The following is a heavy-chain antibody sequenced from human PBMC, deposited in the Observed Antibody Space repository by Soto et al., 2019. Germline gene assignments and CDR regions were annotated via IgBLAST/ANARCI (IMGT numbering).Heavy chain of an antibody. CDR3: ARRSLRSFGVVITRTGWFDP. Sequence: QVQLQQWGAGLLKPSETLSLTCAVYGGSFSGYYWSWIRQPPGKGLEWFGEINHSGSTNYNPSLKSRVTISVDTSTNQFSLKLSSVTAADTAVYYCARRSLRSFGVVITRTGWFDPWGQGTLVTVSS. CDR1: GGSFSGYY. CDR2: INHSGST. V-gene: IGHV4-34*01. J-gene: IGHJ5*02. D-gene: IGHD3-3*01.